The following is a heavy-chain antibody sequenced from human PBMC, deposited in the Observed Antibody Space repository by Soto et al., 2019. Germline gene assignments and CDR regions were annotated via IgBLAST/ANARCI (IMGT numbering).Heavy chain of an antibody. Sequence: EVQLVESGGGLVQPGGSLRLSCAASGFSFSRDWMHWVRQAPGKGLVWVSRVNDDASTINYADSVKGRFTISRDSARNTLYLQMNCLSVEDTAVYYCVRWAEHWGAGTLVTVSS. V-gene: IGHV3-74*01. J-gene: IGHJ4*01. CDR2: VNDDASTI. CDR3: VRWAEH. CDR1: GFSFSRDW. D-gene: IGHD1-1*01.